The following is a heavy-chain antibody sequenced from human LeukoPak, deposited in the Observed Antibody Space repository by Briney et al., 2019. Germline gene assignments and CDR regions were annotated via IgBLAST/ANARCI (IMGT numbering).Heavy chain of an antibody. D-gene: IGHD3-22*01. CDR2: ISGSGGST. J-gene: IGHJ4*02. V-gene: IGHV3-23*01. CDR1: GFTFSSYA. CDR3: SKGPFFYYYDSSGYYYFDY. Sequence: GGSLRLSCAASGFTFSSYAMSWVRQAPGKGLEWVSAISGSGGSTYYADSVKGRFTISRDNSKNTLYLQMNSLRAEDTAVYYCSKGPFFYYYDSSGYYYFDYWGQGTLVTVSS.